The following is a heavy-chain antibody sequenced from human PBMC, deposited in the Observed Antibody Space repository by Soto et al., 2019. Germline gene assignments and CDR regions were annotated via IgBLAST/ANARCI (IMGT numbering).Heavy chain of an antibody. D-gene: IGHD6-19*01. CDR2: IYWDDDK. CDR3: ARPYSSGWYYRY. V-gene: IGHV2-5*02. Sequence: QITLKESGPTLVKPTQTLTLTCTFSGFSLSTSGVGVGWIRQPPGKALEWLALIYWDDDKRYSPSLKSRLTITKDTSKNQVVLTMTTMDPVDTATYYCARPYSSGWYYRYWGQGTLVTVSS. J-gene: IGHJ4*02. CDR1: GFSLSTSGVG.